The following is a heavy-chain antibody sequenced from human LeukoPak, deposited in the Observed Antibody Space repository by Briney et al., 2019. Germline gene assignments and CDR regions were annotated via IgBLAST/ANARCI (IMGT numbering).Heavy chain of an antibody. V-gene: IGHV3-33*08. D-gene: IGHD6-13*01. CDR3: ARGGYSSSWLDAYYFDY. CDR1: GFTFSDYW. Sequence: GGSLRLSCEASGFTFSDYWMRWVRQAPGKGLEWVAVIWYDGSNKYYADSVKGRFTISRDNSKNTLYLQMNSLRAEDTAVYYCARGGYSSSWLDAYYFDYWGQGTLVTVSS. J-gene: IGHJ4*02. CDR2: IWYDGSNK.